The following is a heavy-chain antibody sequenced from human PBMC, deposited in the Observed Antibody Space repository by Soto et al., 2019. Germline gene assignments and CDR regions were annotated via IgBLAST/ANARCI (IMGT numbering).Heavy chain of an antibody. V-gene: IGHV3-30-3*01. CDR3: AKDAHRIAAAGQYYFDY. D-gene: IGHD6-13*01. J-gene: IGHJ4*02. Sequence: PGGSLRLSCAASGFTFSSYAMHWVSQAPGKGLEWVAVISYDGSNKYYADSVKGRFTISRDNSKNTLYLQMNSLRAEDTAVYYCAKDAHRIAAAGQYYFDYWGQGTLVTVSS. CDR1: GFTFSSYA. CDR2: ISYDGSNK.